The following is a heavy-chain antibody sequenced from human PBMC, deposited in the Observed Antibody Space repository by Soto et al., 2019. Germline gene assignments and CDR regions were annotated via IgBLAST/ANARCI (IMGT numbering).Heavy chain of an antibody. Sequence: TSETLSLTCAVYGGSFSGYYWSWIRQPPGKGLEWIGEINHSGSTNYNPSLKSRVTISVDTSKNQFSLKLSSVTAADTAVYYCARGLSWNDDSTPPWGQGTLVTVSS. J-gene: IGHJ5*02. V-gene: IGHV4-34*01. D-gene: IGHD1-1*01. CDR2: INHSGST. CDR1: GGSFSGYY. CDR3: ARGLSWNDDSTPP.